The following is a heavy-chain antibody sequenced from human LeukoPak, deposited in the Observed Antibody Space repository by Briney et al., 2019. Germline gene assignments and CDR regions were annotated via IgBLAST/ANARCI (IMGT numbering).Heavy chain of an antibody. D-gene: IGHD6-19*01. Sequence: GGSLRLSCAASGFTVSSNYMGWVRQAPGKGLEWVSVIYSGGDTYYADSVKGRFTISRDNSKNKIYLEMSSLKAEDTAVYYCAKERSLEIAVAGTIFDYWGQGTLVTVSS. CDR2: IYSGGDT. J-gene: IGHJ4*02. V-gene: IGHV3-66*01. CDR3: AKERSLEIAVAGTIFDY. CDR1: GFTVSSNY.